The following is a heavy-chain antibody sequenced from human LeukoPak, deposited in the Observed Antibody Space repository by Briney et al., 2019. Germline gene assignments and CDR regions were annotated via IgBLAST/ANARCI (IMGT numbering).Heavy chain of an antibody. CDR3: TRESGPYCPFGY. CDR2: ISLTGRT. J-gene: IGHJ4*02. V-gene: IGHV4-4*02. Sequence: SETLSLTCGVSGGSITSTNWWSWVRQPPGQGLEWVGEISLTGRTNYNPSLIGRVIMSLDESRNQLSLTLTSVTAADTAMYYCTRESGPYCPFGYWGQGTLVVVPS. CDR1: GGSITSTNW. D-gene: IGHD1-26*01.